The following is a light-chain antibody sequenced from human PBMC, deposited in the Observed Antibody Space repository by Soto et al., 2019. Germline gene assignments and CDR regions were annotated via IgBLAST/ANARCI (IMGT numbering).Light chain of an antibody. V-gene: IGKV1-39*01. J-gene: IGKJ5*01. Sequence: DIQMTQSPSSLSASVGDRVTITCQASQDISNYLNWYQQKPGKDPKLLIYAASSLQRGVPSTFSGGGSGTDFTLTISSLQPEDFATYYCQQSYSSITFGQGTRLEIK. CDR1: QDISNY. CDR2: AAS. CDR3: QQSYSSIT.